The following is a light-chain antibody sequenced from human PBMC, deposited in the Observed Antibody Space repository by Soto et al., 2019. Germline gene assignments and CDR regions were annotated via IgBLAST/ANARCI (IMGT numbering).Light chain of an antibody. CDR1: SSNIGAGYD. CDR2: DNT. J-gene: IGLJ2*01. Sequence: QSVLTQPPSVSGAPGQTVTISCTGSSSNIGAGYDVHWYQHLPGTAPKLLIYDNTNRPSGVPDRFSGSKSGTSASLAIAGLQADDEADYYCQSYDSNLSGLIFGGGTKVTVL. CDR3: QSYDSNLSGLI. V-gene: IGLV1-40*01.